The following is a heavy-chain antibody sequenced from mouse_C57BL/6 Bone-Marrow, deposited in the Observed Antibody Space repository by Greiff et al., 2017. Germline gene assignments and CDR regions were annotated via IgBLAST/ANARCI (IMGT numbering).Heavy chain of an antibody. CDR2: IDPNSGGT. D-gene: IGHD2-12*01. V-gene: IGHV1-72*01. CDR1: GYTFTSYW. Sequence: VQLQQPGAELVKPGASVKLSCKASGYTFTSYWMHWVKQRPGRGLEWIGRIDPNSGGTKYNEKFKSKATLTVDKPSSTAYMQLSSLTSEDSAVYYCARGSYDDGRRFAYWGQGTLVTVSA. CDR3: ARGSYDDGRRFAY. J-gene: IGHJ3*01.